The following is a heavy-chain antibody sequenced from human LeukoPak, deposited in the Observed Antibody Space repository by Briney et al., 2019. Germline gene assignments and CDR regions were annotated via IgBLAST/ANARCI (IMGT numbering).Heavy chain of an antibody. CDR1: GFTFSSYA. Sequence: GSLRLSCAASGFTFSSYAMHWVRQAPGKGLEWVAVISYDGSNKYYADSVKGRFTISRDNSKNTLYLQMNSLRAEDTAVYYCARDIGEWELLASLDYWGQGTLVTVSS. V-gene: IGHV3-30-3*01. CDR2: ISYDGSNK. J-gene: IGHJ4*02. D-gene: IGHD1-26*01. CDR3: ARDIGEWELLASLDY.